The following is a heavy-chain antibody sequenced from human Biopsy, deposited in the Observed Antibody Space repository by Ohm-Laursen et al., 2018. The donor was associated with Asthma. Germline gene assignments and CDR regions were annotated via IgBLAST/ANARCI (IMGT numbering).Heavy chain of an antibody. V-gene: IGHV4-39*01. CDR2: IYKSGQV. D-gene: IGHD1-26*01. Sequence: ATLSLTCTVSGCSISSNFYYLGWIRQPPWKGLEWIENIYKSGQVYYNLSLKSRVTISVDTSKNQFSLQLRSLTAADTAVYYCASQKLVAAKGPFDMWGQGTMVIVSS. CDR1: GCSISSNFYY. CDR3: ASQKLVAAKGPFDM. J-gene: IGHJ3*02.